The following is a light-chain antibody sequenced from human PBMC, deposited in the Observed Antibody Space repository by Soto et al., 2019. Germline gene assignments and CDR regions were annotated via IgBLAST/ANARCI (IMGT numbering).Light chain of an antibody. CDR2: DAS. CDR1: RGISSN. CDR3: QQRSNWPPVIT. V-gene: IGKV3-11*01. J-gene: IGKJ5*01. Sequence: IVMTQSPATLSVSPGERATLSCSPIRGISSNLAWYQQKPGQAPRLLIYDASTRATGIPARFSGSGSGTDFTLTISSLEPEDFAVYYCQQRSNWPPVITLGQGTRLEIK.